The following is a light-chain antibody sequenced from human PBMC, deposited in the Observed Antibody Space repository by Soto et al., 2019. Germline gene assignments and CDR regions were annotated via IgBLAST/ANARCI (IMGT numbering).Light chain of an antibody. Sequence: DIQMTQSPSTLSASVGDTVTVTCRASQSVSGWLAWYQQKPGKAPKLLIYKASNLESGVPSRFSGSGSGTEFTLTISSLRPDDFASYYCQQYNSYSGTFGQGTKVDI. CDR2: KAS. CDR3: QQYNSYSGT. CDR1: QSVSGW. J-gene: IGKJ1*01. V-gene: IGKV1-5*03.